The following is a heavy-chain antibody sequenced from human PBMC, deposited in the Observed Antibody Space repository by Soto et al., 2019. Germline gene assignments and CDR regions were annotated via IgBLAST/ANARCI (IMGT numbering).Heavy chain of an antibody. CDR1: GASITSTTYF. Sequence: SETLSLTCTLSGASITSTTYFWAWIRQPPGRGLEWVGSIYYSGKTHYNPSLKNRVTISVDTSTNQFSLRLTSVTAADTAVYYCTRRYNWNDYYFDPWGQGTLVTVSS. CDR2: IYYSGKT. D-gene: IGHD1-20*01. J-gene: IGHJ5*02. CDR3: TRRYNWNDYYFDP. V-gene: IGHV4-39*01.